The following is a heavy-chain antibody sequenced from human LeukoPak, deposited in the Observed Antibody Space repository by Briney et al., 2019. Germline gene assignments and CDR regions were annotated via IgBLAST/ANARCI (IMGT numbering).Heavy chain of an antibody. Sequence: GGSLRLSCAASEFTSSAFWMTWVGRPPGKGLEWVANINKDGTEKEYVDSVKGRFSIFRDNAKNSVFLQMNSLRAEDTAVYYCAIFAGAVPGNLLLWGKGTTVIVSA. CDR1: EFTSSAFW. V-gene: IGHV3-7*01. CDR3: AIFAGAVPGNLLL. J-gene: IGHJ6*04. CDR2: INKDGTEK. D-gene: IGHD2-8*02.